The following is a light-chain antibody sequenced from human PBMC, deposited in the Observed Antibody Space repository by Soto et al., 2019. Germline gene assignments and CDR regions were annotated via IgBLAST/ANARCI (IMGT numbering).Light chain of an antibody. CDR2: DAS. Sequence: EIVLTQSPATLSLSPGERATLSCRASQSVGSFLAWYQQKSGQAPRLLIYDASNRAPGVPARFSGSGSGTDFTLTISSLEPEDFAVYYCQHRNNWLGTFGPGTKV. CDR3: QHRNNWLGT. J-gene: IGKJ3*01. V-gene: IGKV3-11*01. CDR1: QSVGSF.